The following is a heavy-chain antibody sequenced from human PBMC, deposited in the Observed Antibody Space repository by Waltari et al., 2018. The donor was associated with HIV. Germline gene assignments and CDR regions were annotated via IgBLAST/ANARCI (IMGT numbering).Heavy chain of an antibody. CDR3: SRAGTAAGKSNYYYGTDV. CDR1: GFSFSSLA. D-gene: IGHD6-13*01. J-gene: IGHJ6*02. V-gene: IGHV3-33*01. CDR2: IWYDGSQK. Sequence: QVQLVESGGGVAQPGMSLSLSCVASGFSFSSLAMHWVRQAPGKGLEWVALIWYDGSQKYYADSVKGRFTISRDNSQNTLYLQVDSLRVEDTATYYCSRAGTAAGKSNYYYGTDVWGQGTTVTVSS.